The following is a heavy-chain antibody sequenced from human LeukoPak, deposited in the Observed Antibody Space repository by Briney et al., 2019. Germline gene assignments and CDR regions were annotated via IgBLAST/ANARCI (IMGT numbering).Heavy chain of an antibody. D-gene: IGHD3-10*01. V-gene: IGHV4-39*01. CDR3: ARHPPLWFDY. CDR1: GGSISSSSYY. CDR2: IYYSGST. J-gene: IGHJ4*02. Sequence: SETLSLTCTVSGGSISSSSYYWGWIRQPPGKGLEWIGSIYYSGSTHYNPSLKSRVTISVDTSKNQFSLKLSSVTAADTAVYYCARHPPLWFDYWGQGTLVTVSS.